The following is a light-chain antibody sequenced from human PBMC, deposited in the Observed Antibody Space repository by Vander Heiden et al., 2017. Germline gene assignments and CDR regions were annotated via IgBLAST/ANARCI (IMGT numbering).Light chain of an antibody. CDR2: VHSDGSH. V-gene: IGLV4-69*02. CDR1: SGHSSYA. CDR3: QTWGAGIWV. Sequence: QVVATKSPSAAASLGASVKLTCTLSSGHSSYAIAWHQQQPEKGPRYLMKVHSDGSHSKGDGIPDRFSGSSSGAERYLTISSLQSEDEADYYCQTWGAGIWVFGGGTKLTVL. J-gene: IGLJ3*02.